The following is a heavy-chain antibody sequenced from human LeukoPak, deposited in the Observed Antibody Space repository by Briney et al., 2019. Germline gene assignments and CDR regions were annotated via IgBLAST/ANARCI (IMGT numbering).Heavy chain of an antibody. D-gene: IGHD5-18*01. CDR1: GGSISSSNW. Sequence: PSGTLSLTCAVSGGSISSSNWWSWVRQPPGKGLEWIGEIYHSGSTNYNPSLKSRVTISVDKSKNQFSLKLSSVTAADTAVYYCARRGYSYRLYYFDYWGQGTLVTVSS. CDR3: ARRGYSYRLYYFDY. V-gene: IGHV4-4*02. CDR2: IYHSGST. J-gene: IGHJ4*02.